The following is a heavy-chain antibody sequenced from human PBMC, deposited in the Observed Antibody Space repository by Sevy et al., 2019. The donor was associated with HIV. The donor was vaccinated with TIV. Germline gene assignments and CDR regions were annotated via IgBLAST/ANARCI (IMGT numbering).Heavy chain of an antibody. Sequence: GGSRRLSCAASGFSFSTYAMTWVRQAPGKGLEWVSGISGSGTSTYYTDSVKGRFTISRDNSKNTVYLQMNNLRAEDTAVYYCGKVSIFGVEGFYDYWGQGTLVTVSS. CDR3: GKVSIFGVEGFYDY. CDR2: ISGSGTST. J-gene: IGHJ4*02. CDR1: GFSFSTYA. D-gene: IGHD3-3*01. V-gene: IGHV3-23*01.